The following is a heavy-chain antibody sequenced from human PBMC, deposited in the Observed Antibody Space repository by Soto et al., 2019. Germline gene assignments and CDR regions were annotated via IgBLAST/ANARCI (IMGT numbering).Heavy chain of an antibody. J-gene: IGHJ3*02. CDR1: GFTFSSYA. D-gene: IGHD2-2*01. V-gene: IGHV3-23*01. Sequence: GGSLRLSCAASGFTFSSYAMSWVRQAPGKGLEWVSAISGSGGSTYYADSVKGRFTISRDNSKNTLYLQMNSLRAEDTAVYYCAKAGPCSSTSCYYLFDIWGQGTMVTVSS. CDR2: ISGSGGST. CDR3: AKAGPCSSTSCYYLFDI.